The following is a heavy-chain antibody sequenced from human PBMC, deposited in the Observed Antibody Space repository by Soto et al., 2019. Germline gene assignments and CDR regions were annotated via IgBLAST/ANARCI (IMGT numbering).Heavy chain of an antibody. Sequence: GGSLRLSCAASGFTFSSYGMHWVRQAPGEGLEWVAVIWYDGSNKYYADSVKGRFTISRDNSKNTLYLQMNSLRAEDTAVYYCARDSAYCSSTSCETPYYYYGMDVWGQGTTVTVSS. CDR3: ARDSAYCSSTSCETPYYYYGMDV. V-gene: IGHV3-33*01. D-gene: IGHD2-2*01. CDR1: GFTFSSYG. CDR2: IWYDGSNK. J-gene: IGHJ6*02.